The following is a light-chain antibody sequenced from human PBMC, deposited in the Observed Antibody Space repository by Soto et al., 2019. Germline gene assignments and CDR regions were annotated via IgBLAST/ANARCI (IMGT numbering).Light chain of an antibody. CDR1: SSEVGSYSR. CDR2: EVS. J-gene: IGLJ1*01. Sequence: QSVLTQPPSVSGSPGHTATISCTGTSSEVGSYSRVSWYQQPPGTAPKLLIYEVSNRPSGVPDRFSGSKSGNTASLTISGLQAEDEAEYYCSSYASSSTYVFGSGTMVTVL. V-gene: IGLV2-18*02. CDR3: SSYASSSTYV.